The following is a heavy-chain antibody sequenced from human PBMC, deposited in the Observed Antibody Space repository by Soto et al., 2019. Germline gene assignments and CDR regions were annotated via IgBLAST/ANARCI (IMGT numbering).Heavy chain of an antibody. CDR3: ARVVPAAIPVYNWFDP. CDR1: GYTFTGYY. CDR2: INPNSGGT. J-gene: IGHJ5*02. V-gene: IGHV1-2*02. Sequence: GASVKVSCKASGYTFTGYYMHWVRQAPGQGLEWMGWINPNSGGTNYAQKFQGRVTMTRDTSISTAYMELSRLRSDDTAVYYCARVVPAAIPVYNWFDPWGQGTLVTVSS. D-gene: IGHD2-2*02.